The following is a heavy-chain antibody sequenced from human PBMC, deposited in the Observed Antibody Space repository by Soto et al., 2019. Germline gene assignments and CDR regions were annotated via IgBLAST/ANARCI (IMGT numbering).Heavy chain of an antibody. V-gene: IGHV3-23*01. CDR3: AKSDCSGGSCYFPFDC. J-gene: IGHJ4*02. CDR1: GITFSNYG. Sequence: PGGSLRLSCAASGITFSNYGMSWVRQAPGKGLEWVSSISGSGGRTYYADSVKGRFTISRDNSKNTLYLQTDSLRAEDTAFYYCAKSDCSGGSCYFPFDCWGQGTLVTVSS. D-gene: IGHD2-15*01. CDR2: ISGSGGRT.